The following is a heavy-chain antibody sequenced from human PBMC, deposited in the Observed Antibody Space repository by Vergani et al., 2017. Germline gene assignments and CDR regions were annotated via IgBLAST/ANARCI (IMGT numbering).Heavy chain of an antibody. D-gene: IGHD6-13*01. Sequence: QVPLVQSGAEVKKPGASVKVSCKASGYTFTSYDINWVRQATGQGLEWMGWMNPNSGNTGYAQKFQGRVTMTRNTSISTAYMELSSLRSEDTAVYYCARGATAAAGPDYYYYYYMDVWGKGTTVTVSS. J-gene: IGHJ6*03. CDR2: MNPNSGNT. V-gene: IGHV1-8*01. CDR3: ARGATAAAGPDYYYYYYMDV. CDR1: GYTFTSYD.